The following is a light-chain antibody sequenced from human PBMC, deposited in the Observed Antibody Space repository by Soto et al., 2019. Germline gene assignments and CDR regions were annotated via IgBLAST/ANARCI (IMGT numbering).Light chain of an antibody. J-gene: IGKJ1*01. Sequence: DLQMTQSPSSLSASVGDRVTITCQASHDINNYLNWYQQKPGKAPKLLIYDASNLETGVPSRFSGSGSVTDFSFTISSLQPEDIATYYCQHQGTFGQGTKVEIK. CDR1: HDINNY. CDR3: QHQGT. V-gene: IGKV1-33*01. CDR2: DAS.